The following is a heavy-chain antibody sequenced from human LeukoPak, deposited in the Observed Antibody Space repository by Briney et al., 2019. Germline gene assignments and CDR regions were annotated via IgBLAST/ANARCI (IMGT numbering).Heavy chain of an antibody. D-gene: IGHD5-24*01. V-gene: IGHV1-2*02. CDR3: AGGDGSSPLDY. Sequence: ASVKVSCKASGYTFTDYYMHWVRQAPGQGLEWMGWINPNSGGTKYARMFQGRVTMTRDTSISTAYMELRRLRSDDTAVYYCAGGDGSSPLDYWGQGTLVAVSS. J-gene: IGHJ4*02. CDR2: INPNSGGT. CDR1: GYTFTDYY.